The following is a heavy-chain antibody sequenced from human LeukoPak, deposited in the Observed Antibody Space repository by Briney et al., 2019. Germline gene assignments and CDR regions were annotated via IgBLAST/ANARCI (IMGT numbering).Heavy chain of an antibody. CDR2: IYYSGST. Sequence: SETLSLTCTVSGGSISSYYWSWIRQPPGKGLEWIGYIYYSGSTNYNPSLKSRVTISVDTSKNQFSLKLSSVTAADTAVYYCARARDGYNLDYFDYWGQGTLVTVSS. J-gene: IGHJ4*02. CDR1: GGSISSYY. D-gene: IGHD5-24*01. CDR3: ARARDGYNLDYFDY. V-gene: IGHV4-59*01.